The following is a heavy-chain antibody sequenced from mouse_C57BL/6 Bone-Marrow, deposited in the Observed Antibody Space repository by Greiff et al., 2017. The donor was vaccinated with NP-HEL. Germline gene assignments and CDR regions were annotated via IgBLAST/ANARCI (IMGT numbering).Heavy chain of an antibody. J-gene: IGHJ4*01. V-gene: IGHV14-4*01. Sequence: VQLQQSGAELVRPGASVKLSCTVSGFNIKDDYMHWVKQRPEQGLEWIGWIDPENGDTEYASKFPGQATITADTSSNTAYLQLSSLTSEDTAVYYCTTGGSSPYAMDYWGQGTSVTGSS. CDR1: GFNIKDDY. CDR2: IDPENGDT. D-gene: IGHD1-1*01. CDR3: TTGGSSPYAMDY.